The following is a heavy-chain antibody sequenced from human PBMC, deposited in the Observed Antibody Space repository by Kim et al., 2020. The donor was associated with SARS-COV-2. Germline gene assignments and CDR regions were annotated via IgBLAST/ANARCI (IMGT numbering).Heavy chain of an antibody. CDR2: IDPSDSYT. CDR3: AATPGYSSSWYVY. D-gene: IGHD6-13*01. Sequence: GESLKISCKGSGYSFTSYWISWVRQMPGKGLEWMGRIDPSDSYTNYSPSFQGHVTISADKSISTAYLQWSSLKASDTAMYYCAATPGYSSSWYVYWGQGTLVTVSS. CDR1: GYSFTSYW. J-gene: IGHJ4*02. V-gene: IGHV5-10-1*01.